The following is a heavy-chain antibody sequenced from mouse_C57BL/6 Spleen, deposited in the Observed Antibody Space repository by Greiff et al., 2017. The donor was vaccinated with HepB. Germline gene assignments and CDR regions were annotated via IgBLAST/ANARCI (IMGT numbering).Heavy chain of an antibody. J-gene: IGHJ2*01. CDR2: IYPGSGST. V-gene: IGHV1-55*01. D-gene: IGHD1-1*01. CDR1: GYTFTSYW. CDR3: ARELSYYGSEDFDY. Sequence: VQLQQPGAELVKPGASVKMSCKASGYTFTSYWITWVKQRPGQGLEWIGDIYPGSGSTNYNEKFKSKATLTVDTSSSTAYMQLSSLTSEDSAVYYCARELSYYGSEDFDYWGQGTTLTVSS.